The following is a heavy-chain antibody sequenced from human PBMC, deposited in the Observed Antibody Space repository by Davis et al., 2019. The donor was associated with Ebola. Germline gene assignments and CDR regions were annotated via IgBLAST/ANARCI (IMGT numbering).Heavy chain of an antibody. V-gene: IGHV3-23*01. CDR3: ARKPSGENWFDS. CDR1: GFSFSNYA. D-gene: IGHD3-10*01. Sequence: GESLKISCAASGFSFSNYAMTWVRQSPGKGLAWVSAIGASGDNTYYADSVKGRFTISRDNSKNTLYLQMNSLRADDTAIYYSARKPSGENWFDSWGQGTLVTVSS. J-gene: IGHJ5*01. CDR2: IGASGDNT.